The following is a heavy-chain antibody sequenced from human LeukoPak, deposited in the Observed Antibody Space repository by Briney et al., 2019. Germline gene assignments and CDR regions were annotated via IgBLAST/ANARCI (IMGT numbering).Heavy chain of an antibody. CDR3: AKGAIFGVTTRGYGMDV. D-gene: IGHD3-3*01. Sequence: SVKVSCKASGGTFSSYAISWVRQAPGQGLAWMGRIIPILGIANYAQKFRGRVTITADKSTSTAYMGLSSLRSEDTAVYYCAKGAIFGVTTRGYGMDVWGQGTSVTVSS. CDR2: IIPILGIA. CDR1: GGTFSSYA. V-gene: IGHV1-69*04. J-gene: IGHJ6*02.